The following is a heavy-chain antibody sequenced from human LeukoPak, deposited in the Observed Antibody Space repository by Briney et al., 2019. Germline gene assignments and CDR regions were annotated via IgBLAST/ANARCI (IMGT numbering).Heavy chain of an antibody. CDR2: IYYSGST. CDR1: GGSISSSSYY. D-gene: IGHD1-26*01. J-gene: IGHJ3*02. V-gene: IGHV4-39*07. CDR3: ARLVNPIVGATFGAFDI. Sequence: SETLSLTCTVSGGSISSSSYYWGWIRQPPGKGLEWIGSIYYSGSTYHNPSLKSRVTISVDTSKNQFSLKLSSVTAADTAVYYCARLVNPIVGATFGAFDIWGQGTMVTVSS.